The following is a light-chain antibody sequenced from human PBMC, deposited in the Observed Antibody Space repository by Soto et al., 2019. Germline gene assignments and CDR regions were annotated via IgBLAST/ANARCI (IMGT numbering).Light chain of an antibody. CDR3: QQSYSTPLTT. J-gene: IGKJ5*01. V-gene: IGKV1-39*01. CDR2: SAS. CDR1: QSIGKS. Sequence: IQLTQSPSSLSASVGDRVTITCRASQSIGKSLNWYQQKPGKAPKLLIHSASTLESGVPSRFSAGGTGPDFTLTIDSLQPEDFATYYCQQSYSTPLTTFGQGTRLENK.